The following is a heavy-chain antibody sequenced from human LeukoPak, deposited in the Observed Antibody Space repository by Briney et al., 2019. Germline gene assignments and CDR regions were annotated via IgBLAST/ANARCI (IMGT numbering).Heavy chain of an antibody. CDR1: GYTFTSYY. D-gene: IGHD2-8*01. Sequence: ASVTVSCTSSGYTFTSYYMHWVRQAPGQGLEWMGIINPSGGSTSYAQKFQGRVTMTRDTSTSTVYMELSSLRSEDTAVYYCARGLVREYFDYWGQGTLVTVSS. CDR2: INPSGGST. CDR3: ARGLVREYFDY. J-gene: IGHJ4*02. V-gene: IGHV1-46*01.